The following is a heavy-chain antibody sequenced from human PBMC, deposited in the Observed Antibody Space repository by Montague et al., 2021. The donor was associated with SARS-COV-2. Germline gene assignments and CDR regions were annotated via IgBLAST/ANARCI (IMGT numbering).Heavy chain of an antibody. CDR2: IYSSGST. Sequence: SETLSLTCTVSGGSISNYYWSWIRQPAGQGLEWIGRIYSSGSTNYNPSLKSRISMSVDTSKNQFSLKLSSVTAADTAIYYCARDYSHCSGGSCVFDYWGQGTPVTVSS. J-gene: IGHJ4*02. CDR1: GGSISNYY. CDR3: ARDYSHCSGGSCVFDY. V-gene: IGHV4-4*07. D-gene: IGHD2-15*01.